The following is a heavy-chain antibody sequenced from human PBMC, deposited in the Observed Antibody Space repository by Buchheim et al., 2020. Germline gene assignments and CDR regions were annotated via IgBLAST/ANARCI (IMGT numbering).Heavy chain of an antibody. Sequence: QVQLVESGGGVVQPGRSLRLSCAASGFTFSSYGMHWVRQAPGKGLEWVAVIWYDGSNKYYADSVKGRFTISRDNSKNTLYLQMNSLRAEDTAVYYCARDVYDSSGYYWFDPWGQGTLVTGLL. CDR3: ARDVYDSSGYYWFDP. J-gene: IGHJ5*02. D-gene: IGHD3-22*01. CDR1: GFTFSSYG. V-gene: IGHV3-33*01. CDR2: IWYDGSNK.